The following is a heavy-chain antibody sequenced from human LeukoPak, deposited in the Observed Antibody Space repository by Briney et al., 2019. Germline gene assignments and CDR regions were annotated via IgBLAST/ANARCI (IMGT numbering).Heavy chain of an antibody. V-gene: IGHV1-2*04. CDR2: INPNSGGT. CDR1: GYTFTGYY. J-gene: IGHJ3*02. D-gene: IGHD2-2*01. CDR3: ARDSSPDAFDI. Sequence: ASVKVSCKASGYTFTGYYMHWVRQAPGQGLEWMGWINPNSGGTNYAQKFQGWVTMTRDTSISTAYMELSRLRSEDTAVYYCARDSSPDAFDIWGQGTMVTVSS.